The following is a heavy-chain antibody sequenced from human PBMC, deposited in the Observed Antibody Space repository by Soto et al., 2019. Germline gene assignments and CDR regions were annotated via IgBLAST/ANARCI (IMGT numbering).Heavy chain of an antibody. Sequence: QVQLVQSGAEVKKPGSSVKVSCKASGGTFSSYTISWVRQAPGQGLEWMGRIIPILGIANYAQKFQGRVTITADKSTSTAYMELSSLRSEDTAVYYXXRAPXXAAXGPFDYWGQGTLVTVSS. V-gene: IGHV1-69*02. CDR3: XRAPXXAAXGPFDY. CDR2: IIPILGIA. J-gene: IGHJ4*02. CDR1: GGTFSSYT. D-gene: IGHD6-13*01.